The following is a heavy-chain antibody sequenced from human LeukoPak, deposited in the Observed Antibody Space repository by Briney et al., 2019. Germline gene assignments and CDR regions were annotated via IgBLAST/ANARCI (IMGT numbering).Heavy chain of an antibody. J-gene: IGHJ4*02. D-gene: IGHD4-17*01. CDR2: IKSKTYGGTT. V-gene: IGHV3-15*01. CDR3: TPDGGDYGDYGRFDY. CDR1: GFTLSNAC. Sequence: PGGSLRLSCAASGFTLSNACMRGVREARGKGREGGGRIKSKTYGGTTDYAAAVKGRFTISLDDSKNTLYLQMNSLKTEDTAVYYCTPDGGDYGDYGRFDYWGQGTLVTVSS.